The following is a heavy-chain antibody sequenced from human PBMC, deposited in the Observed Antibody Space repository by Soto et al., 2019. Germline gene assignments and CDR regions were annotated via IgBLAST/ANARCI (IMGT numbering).Heavy chain of an antibody. CDR2: ISYDGSNK. Sequence: QVQLVESGGGVVQPGRSLRLSCAASGFTFSSYAMHWVRQAPGKGLEWVAVISYDGSNKYYADSVKGRFTISRDNSKNTLYLQMNSLRAEDTAVYYSARDLRDGSIYYYYGMDVWGQGTTVTVSS. V-gene: IGHV3-30-3*01. CDR3: ARDLRDGSIYYYYGMDV. CDR1: GFTFSSYA. J-gene: IGHJ6*02. D-gene: IGHD3-10*01.